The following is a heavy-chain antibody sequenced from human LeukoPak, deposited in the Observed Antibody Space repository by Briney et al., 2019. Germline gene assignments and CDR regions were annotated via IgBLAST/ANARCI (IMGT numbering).Heavy chain of an antibody. D-gene: IGHD3-10*02. CDR2: VSATGYTT. CDR1: GFTFSSYG. J-gene: IGHJ6*04. V-gene: IGHV3-48*04. Sequence: GGTLRLSCVASGFTFSSYGMSWVRQAPGKGLEWVSYVSATGYTTNYADSVKGRFTLSRDNAKNSLYLQMNSLRAEDTAVYYCAELGITMIGGVWGKGTTVTISS. CDR3: AELGITMIGGV.